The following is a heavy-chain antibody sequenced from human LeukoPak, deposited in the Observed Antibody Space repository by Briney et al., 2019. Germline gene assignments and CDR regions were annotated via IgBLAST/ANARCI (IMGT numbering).Heavy chain of an antibody. V-gene: IGHV3-30*18. D-gene: IGHD2-2*01. CDR1: GFTFSSYG. J-gene: IGHJ4*02. Sequence: PGGSLRLSCAASGFTFSSYGMHWVRQAPGKGLEWVAVISYDGSNKYYADSVKGRFTISRDNSKNTLYLQMNSPRAEDTAVYYCAKGPVVVPAAPFDYWGQGTLVTVSS. CDR2: ISYDGSNK. CDR3: AKGPVVVPAAPFDY.